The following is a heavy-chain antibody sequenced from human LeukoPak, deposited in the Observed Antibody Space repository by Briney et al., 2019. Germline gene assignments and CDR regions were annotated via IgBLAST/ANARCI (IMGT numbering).Heavy chain of an antibody. V-gene: IGHV4-39*07. CDR2: IYYSGST. CDR3: ARAGIAAAGTGWFDP. CDR1: GGSISSSSYY. J-gene: IGHJ5*02. D-gene: IGHD6-13*01. Sequence: SETLSLTCTVSGGSISSSSYYWGWIRQPPGKGLEWIGSIYYSGSTYYNPSLKSRVTISVDTSKNQFSLKLSSVTAADTAVYYCARAGIAAAGTGWFDPWGQGTLVTVSS.